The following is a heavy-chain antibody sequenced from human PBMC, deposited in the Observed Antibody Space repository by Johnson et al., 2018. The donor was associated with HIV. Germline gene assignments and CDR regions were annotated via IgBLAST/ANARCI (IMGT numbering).Heavy chain of an antibody. Sequence: QVQLVESGGGVVQPGRSLRLSCAASGFTFSSYAMHWVRQAPGKGLEWVAVIWYDGSTKYYADSVKGRFTVSRDNSKNTLSLQMNSLRAEDTAVYFCAREGAWELRPGAFDIWGQGTMVTVSS. CDR3: AREGAWELRPGAFDI. J-gene: IGHJ3*02. CDR2: IWYDGSTK. D-gene: IGHD1-26*01. CDR1: GFTFSSYA. V-gene: IGHV3-33*08.